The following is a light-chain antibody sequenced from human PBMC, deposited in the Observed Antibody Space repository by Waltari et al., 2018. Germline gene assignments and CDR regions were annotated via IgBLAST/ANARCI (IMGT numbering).Light chain of an antibody. CDR3: SSHTSSGTAV. V-gene: IGLV2-11*01. CDR1: SSDVGGYNY. J-gene: IGLJ1*01. Sequence: QSALTQPRSVSGSPGQSVTISCTGTSSDVGGYNYVSWYQQHPGKAPKLVIYDVSKRPSGVPDRFSGSKSGNTASLTISGLQAEDEADYYCSSHTSSGTAVFGTGTKVTVL. CDR2: DVS.